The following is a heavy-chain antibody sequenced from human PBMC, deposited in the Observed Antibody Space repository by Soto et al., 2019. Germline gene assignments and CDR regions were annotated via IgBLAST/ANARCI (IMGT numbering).Heavy chain of an antibody. CDR1: GGSFSGYY. D-gene: IGHD3-10*01. J-gene: IGHJ6*02. CDR2: INHSGST. V-gene: IGHV4-34*01. CDR3: ASEAGVRGVIITGITDV. Sequence: SETLSLTCAVYGGSFSGYYWSWIRQPPGKGLEWIGEINHSGSTNYNPSLKSRVTISVDTSKNQFSLKLSSVTAADTAVYYCASEAGVRGVIITGITDVWGQGTTVTVSS.